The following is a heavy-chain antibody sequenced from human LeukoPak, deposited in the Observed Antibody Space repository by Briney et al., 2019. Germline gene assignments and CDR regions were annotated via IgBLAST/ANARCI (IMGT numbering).Heavy chain of an antibody. D-gene: IGHD5-24*01. V-gene: IGHV7-4-1*02. CDR2: INTNTGNP. Sequence: ASVKVSCKASGYTFTGYYMHWVRQAPGQGLEWMGWINTNTGNPTYAQDFTGRFVFSLDTSVSTAYLHISSLKADDTAVYYCAKAGTMSPPTVDYWGQGTLVTVSS. CDR1: GYTFTGYY. CDR3: AKAGTMSPPTVDY. J-gene: IGHJ4*02.